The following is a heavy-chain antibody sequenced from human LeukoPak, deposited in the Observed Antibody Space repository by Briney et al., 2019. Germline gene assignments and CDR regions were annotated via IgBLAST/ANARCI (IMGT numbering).Heavy chain of an antibody. D-gene: IGHD2-2*01. V-gene: IGHV4-34*01. CDR3: ARGRNIVVVPAAPKRYFDY. CDR2: INHSGST. J-gene: IGHJ4*02. Sequence: SATLSLTCAVYGGSFSGYYWSWIRQPPGKGLEWIGEINHSGSTNYNPSLKSRVTVSVDTSKNQFSLKLSSVTAADTAVYYCARGRNIVVVPAAPKRYFDYWGQGTLVTVSS. CDR1: GGSFSGYY.